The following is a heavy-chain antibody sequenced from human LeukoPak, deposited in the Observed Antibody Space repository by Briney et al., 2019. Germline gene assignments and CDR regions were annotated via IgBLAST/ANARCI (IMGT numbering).Heavy chain of an antibody. V-gene: IGHV4-4*07. Sequence: SETLSLTCAVYGGSFSGYYWSWIRQPAGKGLEWIGRIYTSGSTNYNPSLKSRVTMSVDTSKNQFSLKLSSVTAADTAVYYCARDGPAEIGGSSGWYGDLSWFDPWGQGTLVTVSS. CDR1: GGSFSGYY. J-gene: IGHJ5*02. D-gene: IGHD6-13*01. CDR2: IYTSGST. CDR3: ARDGPAEIGGSSGWYGDLSWFDP.